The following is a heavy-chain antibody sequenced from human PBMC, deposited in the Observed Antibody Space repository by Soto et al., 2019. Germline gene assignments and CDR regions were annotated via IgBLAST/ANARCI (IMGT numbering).Heavy chain of an antibody. J-gene: IGHJ3*02. Sequence: EVQLVESGGGLVKPGGSLRLSCAASGFTFSSYSMNWVRQAPGKGLEWVSSISSSSSYIYYADSVKGRFTISRDNAKNSLYLQMNSLRAEDTAVYYCARDVMERYPNDAFDIWGQGTMVTVSS. V-gene: IGHV3-21*01. CDR2: ISSSSSYI. CDR3: ARDVMERYPNDAFDI. D-gene: IGHD2-8*01. CDR1: GFTFSSYS.